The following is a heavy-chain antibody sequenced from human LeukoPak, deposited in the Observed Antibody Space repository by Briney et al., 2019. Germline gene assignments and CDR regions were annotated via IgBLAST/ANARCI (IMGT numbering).Heavy chain of an antibody. CDR3: ARGLQYYDISGFYPYYFDY. V-gene: IGHV1-2*02. D-gene: IGHD3-22*01. Sequence: ASVKVSCKASGYTFTGYYMHWVRQAPGQGLEWMGWINPNSGGTNYAQKFEGRVTMTRDTSISTAYMELSRLRHDDTAVYYCARGLQYYDISGFYPYYFDYWGQGTLVTVSS. J-gene: IGHJ4*02. CDR1: GYTFTGYY. CDR2: INPNSGGT.